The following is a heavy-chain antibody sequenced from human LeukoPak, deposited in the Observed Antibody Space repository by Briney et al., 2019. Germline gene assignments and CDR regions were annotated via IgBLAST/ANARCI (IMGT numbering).Heavy chain of an antibody. CDR2: ISAYNGNT. CDR3: ARNYNNYDILTGYYDY. CDR1: GYTFTSYG. J-gene: IGHJ4*02. Sequence: GASVKVSCKASGYTFTSYGISWVRQAPGQGLEWMGWISAYNGNTNYAQKLQGRVTMTTDTSTSTAYMELRSLRSDDTAVYYCARNYNNYDILTGYYDYWGQGTLVTVSS. V-gene: IGHV1-18*01. D-gene: IGHD3-9*01.